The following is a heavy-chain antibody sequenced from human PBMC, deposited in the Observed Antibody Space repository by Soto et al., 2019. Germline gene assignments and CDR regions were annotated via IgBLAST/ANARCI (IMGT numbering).Heavy chain of an antibody. V-gene: IGHV4-4*02. CDR2: IYHSGST. CDR1: SGSISSSNW. CDR3: ARDAKGSSGEWFDP. Sequence: SETLSLTCAVSSGSISSSNWWSWVRQPPGKGLEWIGEIYHSGSTNYNPSLKSRVTISVDKSKNQFSLKLSSVTAADTAVYYCARDAKGSSGEWFDPWGQGTLVTVSS. J-gene: IGHJ5*02. D-gene: IGHD6-13*01.